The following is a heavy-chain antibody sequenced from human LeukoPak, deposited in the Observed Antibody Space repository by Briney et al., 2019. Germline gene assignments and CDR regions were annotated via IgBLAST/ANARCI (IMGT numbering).Heavy chain of an antibody. CDR2: IRYDGSNK. CDR1: GFTFSSYG. D-gene: IGHD2-15*01. Sequence: GGSLRLSCAASGFTFSSYGMHWVRQAPGKGLEWVAFIRYDGSNKYYADSVKGRFTISRDNSKNTLYLQMSSLRADDTAIYYCTKDWGTYCSRGTCFPFDYWGQGTLVTVSS. CDR3: TKDWGTYCSRGTCFPFDY. V-gene: IGHV3-30*02. J-gene: IGHJ4*02.